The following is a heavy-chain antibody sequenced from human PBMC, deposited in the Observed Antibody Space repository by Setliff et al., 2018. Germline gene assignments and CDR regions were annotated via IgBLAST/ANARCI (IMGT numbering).Heavy chain of an antibody. Sequence: PGGSLRLSCAASGFTFSSYWMSWVRQAPGKGLEWVANIKQDGSEKYYVDSVKGRFTISRDNAKNSLYLQMNSLRAEDTAVYYCARGAGVRGYYYGSGSYLYWGQGTLVTVSS. CDR1: GFTFSSYW. V-gene: IGHV3-7*01. CDR3: ARGAGVRGYYYGSGSYLY. D-gene: IGHD3-10*01. CDR2: IKQDGSEK. J-gene: IGHJ4*02.